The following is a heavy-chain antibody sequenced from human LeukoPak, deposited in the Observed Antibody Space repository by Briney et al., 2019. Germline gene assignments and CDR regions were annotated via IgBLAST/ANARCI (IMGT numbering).Heavy chain of an antibody. Sequence: PSETLSLTCTVSGGSISSGSYYWSWIRQPAGKGLEWIGRIYTSGSTNYNPSLKSRVTISVDTSKNQFSLKLSSVTAADTAVYYCAREGRITMVRDFDSWGQGTLVTVSS. D-gene: IGHD3-10*01. V-gene: IGHV4-61*02. CDR3: AREGRITMVRDFDS. J-gene: IGHJ4*02. CDR2: IYTSGST. CDR1: GGSISSGSYY.